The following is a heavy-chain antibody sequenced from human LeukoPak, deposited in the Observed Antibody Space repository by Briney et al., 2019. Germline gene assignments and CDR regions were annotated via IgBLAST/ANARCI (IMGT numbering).Heavy chain of an antibody. V-gene: IGHV1-2*02. J-gene: IGHJ5*02. CDR2: INPNSGGA. CDR3: TGGATDNWFDP. D-gene: IGHD1-26*01. Sequence: ASVKVSCKASGYTFTGYFIHWVRQAPGQGLEWMGWINPNSGGAKYAQKFQGRVTMTRDTSISTACMELNRLTSDDTAVYYCTGGATDNWFDPWGQGTLDPVSS. CDR1: GYTFTGYF.